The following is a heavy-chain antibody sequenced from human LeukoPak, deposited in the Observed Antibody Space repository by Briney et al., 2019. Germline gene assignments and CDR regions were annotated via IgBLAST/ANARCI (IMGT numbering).Heavy chain of an antibody. CDR2: IYHSGST. D-gene: IGHD3-22*01. CDR1: GGSISSSNW. CDR3: ARGKGYYDSSGYYLDY. V-gene: IGHV4-4*02. Sequence: SKTLSLTCAVSGGSISSSNWWSWVRQPPGKGLEWIGEIYHSGSTNYNPSLKSRVTISVDKSKNQFSLKLSSVTAADTAVYYCARGKGYYDSSGYYLDYWGQGTLVTVSS. J-gene: IGHJ4*02.